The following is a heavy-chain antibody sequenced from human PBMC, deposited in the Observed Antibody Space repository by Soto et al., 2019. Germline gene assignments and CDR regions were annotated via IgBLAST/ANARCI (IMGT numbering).Heavy chain of an antibody. D-gene: IGHD1-26*01. Sequence: EVQLVESGGGLVQPGRSLRLSCAASGFTFNDYAMHWVRQAPGKGLEWVSGISWNSGTIEYADSVKGRFTISRDNAKNSLYLQMNSLTADDTALYHCAKDARSPSSPYFFDSWGQGTLVTVSS. CDR3: AKDARSPSSPYFFDS. CDR2: ISWNSGTI. J-gene: IGHJ4*02. V-gene: IGHV3-9*01. CDR1: GFTFNDYA.